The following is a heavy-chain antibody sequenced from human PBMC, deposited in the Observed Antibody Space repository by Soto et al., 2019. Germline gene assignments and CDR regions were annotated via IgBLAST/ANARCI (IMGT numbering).Heavy chain of an antibody. Sequence: PGGSLTLSCAASGFTFSSYTRNWVRQAPGKGLEWVSSLSGSGGTTYYADSVKGRFIISRDNSKNTLYLLMNSLRAEDTALYYCAKQRADYGSGADTFYFDSWGQGALVTVSS. D-gene: IGHD3-10*01. CDR3: AKQRADYGSGADTFYFDS. CDR1: GFTFSSYT. V-gene: IGHV3-23*01. J-gene: IGHJ4*02. CDR2: LSGSGGTT.